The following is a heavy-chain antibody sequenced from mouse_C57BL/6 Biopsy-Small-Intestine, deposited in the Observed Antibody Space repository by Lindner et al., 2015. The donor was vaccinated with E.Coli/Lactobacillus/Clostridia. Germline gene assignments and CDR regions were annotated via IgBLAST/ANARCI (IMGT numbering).Heavy chain of an antibody. V-gene: IGHV1-31*01. Sequence: VQLQESGLELVKPGASVKISCKASGYSFTGYYMQWVKQSHGNILDWIGYIYPYNGVSSYNQKFKGKATLTVDKSSSTAYMELRSLTSEDSAVYYCASLTGTKGYFDYWGQGTTLTVSS. CDR2: IYPYNGVS. CDR3: ASLTGTKGYFDY. CDR1: GYSFTGYY. J-gene: IGHJ2*01. D-gene: IGHD4-1*01.